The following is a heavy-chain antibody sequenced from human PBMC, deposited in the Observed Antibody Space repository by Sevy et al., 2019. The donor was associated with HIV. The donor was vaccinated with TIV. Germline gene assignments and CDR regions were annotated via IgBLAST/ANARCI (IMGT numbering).Heavy chain of an antibody. CDR1: DGSFSGYY. D-gene: IGHD2-2*01. V-gene: IGHV4-34*01. Sequence: SETLSLTCAVHDGSFSGYYWNWIRQLPGKGLEWIGEINESGITYYNPSLKSRVTISVATSKKQFSLTLNSVTAVDSAVYCCARSPPVVVVPGAPSWFDPWGQGTLVTVS. J-gene: IGHJ5*02. CDR2: INESGIT. CDR3: ARSPPVVVVPGAPSWFDP.